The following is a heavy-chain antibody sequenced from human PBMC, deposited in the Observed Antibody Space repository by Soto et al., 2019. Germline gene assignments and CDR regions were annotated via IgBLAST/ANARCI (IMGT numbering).Heavy chain of an antibody. V-gene: IGHV3-33*01. Sequence: QVQLVESGGGVVQPGTSLRLSCAASGFTFSNFGMHWVRQVPGKGLEWVAIIWYDASNKYYADSVKGRFTISRDNSKNTLYLQMNSLTAEDTAVYYCARRLAAAGVLPDFWGQGTLVTVSS. CDR1: GFTFSNFG. D-gene: IGHD6-25*01. CDR3: ARRLAAAGVLPDF. J-gene: IGHJ4*02. CDR2: IWYDASNK.